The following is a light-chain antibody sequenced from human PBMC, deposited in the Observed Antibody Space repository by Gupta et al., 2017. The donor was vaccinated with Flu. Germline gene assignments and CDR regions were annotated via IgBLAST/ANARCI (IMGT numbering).Light chain of an antibody. CDR2: KNN. V-gene: IGLV1-47*01. Sequence: QSVLTQPPSASGTAGQRVTISCSGSSSNIGSNYVSWYQQLPGTAPKLLIYKNNQRPSGVPDRFSGSKSDTSASLAISGLRSEDESDYFCAAWDDSLSGVAFGGGTKVTVL. CDR1: SSNIGSNY. J-gene: IGLJ3*02. CDR3: AAWDDSLSGVA.